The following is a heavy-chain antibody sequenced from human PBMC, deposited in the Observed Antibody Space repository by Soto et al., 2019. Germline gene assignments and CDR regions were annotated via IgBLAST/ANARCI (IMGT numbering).Heavy chain of an antibody. J-gene: IGHJ6*02. CDR1: GGSISSYY. CDR3: ARGGIAARPGVYYYYGMDV. Sequence: SETLSLTCTVSGGSISSYYWSWIRQPPGKGLEWIGYIYYSGSTNYNPSLKSRVTISVDTSKNQFSLKLSSVTAADTAVYYCARGGIAARPGVYYYYGMDVWGQGTTVTVSS. D-gene: IGHD6-6*01. CDR2: IYYSGST. V-gene: IGHV4-59*01.